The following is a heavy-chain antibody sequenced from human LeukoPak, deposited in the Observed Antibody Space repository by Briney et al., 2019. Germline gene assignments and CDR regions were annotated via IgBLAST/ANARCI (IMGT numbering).Heavy chain of an antibody. Sequence: GGSLRLSCAASGFTFSNAWMSWVRQAPGKGLEWVGRIKSKTDGGTTDYAAPVKGRFTILRDDSKNTLYLQMNSLKTEDTAVYYCTTVPGIAVAGAGSYYYGMDVWGQGTTVTVSS. V-gene: IGHV3-15*01. J-gene: IGHJ6*02. CDR1: GFTFSNAW. CDR3: TTVPGIAVAGAGSYYYGMDV. CDR2: IKSKTDGGTT. D-gene: IGHD6-19*01.